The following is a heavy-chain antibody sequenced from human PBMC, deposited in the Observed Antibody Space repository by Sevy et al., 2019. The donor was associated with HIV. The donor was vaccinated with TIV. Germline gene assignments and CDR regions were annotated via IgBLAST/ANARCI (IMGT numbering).Heavy chain of an antibody. J-gene: IGHJ6*03. V-gene: IGHV3-23*01. CDR1: GFTFSSYA. CDR2: ISGSGGST. Sequence: GGSLRLSCAASGFTFSSYAMSWVRQAPGKGLEWVSAISGSGGSTYYADSGKGRFTISRDNSKNTLYLQMNSLQAEDTAVYYCAKRIAVAGGGLDYYYYMDVWGKGTTVTVSS. CDR3: AKRIAVAGGGLDYYYYMDV. D-gene: IGHD6-19*01.